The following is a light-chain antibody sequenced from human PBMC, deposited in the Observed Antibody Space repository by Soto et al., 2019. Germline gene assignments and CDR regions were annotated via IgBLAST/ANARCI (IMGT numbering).Light chain of an antibody. V-gene: IGKV1-33*01. Sequence: DIQMTQSPSSLSASVGDRVTITCQASPDISNYLNWYQQKPGKAPKILIYDASVLEAGVPSRFSGGGSGTHFTRTISSLQAEDVATYYCQQFDNLPLSCGGGTKVEIK. CDR1: PDISNY. CDR3: QQFDNLPLS. CDR2: DAS. J-gene: IGKJ4*01.